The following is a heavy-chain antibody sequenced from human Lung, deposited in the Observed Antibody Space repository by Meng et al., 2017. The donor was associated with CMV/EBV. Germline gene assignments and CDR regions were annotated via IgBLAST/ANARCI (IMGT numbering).Heavy chain of an antibody. CDR3: ARDLRVRGVKGGSRYYGMEV. J-gene: IGHJ6*02. D-gene: IGHD3-10*01. CDR1: GFTFSSYW. V-gene: IGHV3-74*01. Sequence: SXAASGFTFSSYWMHWVRQAPGKGLVWVSRINSDGSSTSYADSVKGRFTISRDNAKNTLYLQMNSLRAEDTAVYYCARDLRVRGVKGGSRYYGMEVWXQGTXVTVSS. CDR2: INSDGSST.